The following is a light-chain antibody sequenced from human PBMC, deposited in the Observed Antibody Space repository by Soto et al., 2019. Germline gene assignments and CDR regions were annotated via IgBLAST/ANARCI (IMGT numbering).Light chain of an antibody. CDR2: EGT. V-gene: IGLV2-23*01. J-gene: IGLJ1*01. CDR1: SSDVGSYSL. CDR3: CAYAGRGTSV. Sequence: QPVLTQPASVSASHGQTITISCTGTSSDVGSYSLVSWYQQYPGKVPKLMIYEGTKRPSGVSNRFSGSKSGSTASLTISGLQAEDEADYYCCAYAGRGTSVFGTGTKLTVL.